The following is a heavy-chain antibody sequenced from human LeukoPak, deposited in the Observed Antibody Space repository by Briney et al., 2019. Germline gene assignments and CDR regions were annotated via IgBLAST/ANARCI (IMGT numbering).Heavy chain of an antibody. Sequence: PGGSLRLSCAASGFTFSSYEMNWVRQAPGKGLEWVSSISGSGGNTYYADSVKGRFTISRDNSKNTLYLQMNSLRAEDTSVYYCAKVASGGSCYQSDYWGQGALVTVSS. V-gene: IGHV3-23*01. J-gene: IGHJ4*02. CDR2: ISGSGGNT. D-gene: IGHD2-15*01. CDR3: AKVASGGSCYQSDY. CDR1: GFTFSSYE.